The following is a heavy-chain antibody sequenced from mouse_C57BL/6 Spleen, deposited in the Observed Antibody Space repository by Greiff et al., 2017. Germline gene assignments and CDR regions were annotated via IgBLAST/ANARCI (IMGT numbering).Heavy chain of an antibody. CDR3: ARIWDYDGAWFAY. CDR2: LRYNGSN. Sequence: EVQLQQSGPGLVKPSQSLSLTCSVTGYSFTSGYFWNWIRQFPGNNLEWMGYLRYNGSNNYNPSLKNRISITRDTSKNQFFLKLNSVTTEDTATYYCARIWDYDGAWFAYWGQGTLVTVSA. J-gene: IGHJ3*01. V-gene: IGHV3-6*01. CDR1: GYSFTSGYF. D-gene: IGHD2-4*01.